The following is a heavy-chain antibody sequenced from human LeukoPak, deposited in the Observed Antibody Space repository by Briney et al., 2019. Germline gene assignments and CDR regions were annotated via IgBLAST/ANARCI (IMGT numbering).Heavy chain of an antibody. V-gene: IGHV1-69*05. CDR1: GGTFSSYA. J-gene: IGHJ4*02. D-gene: IGHD3-10*01. CDR3: ARGPYRITMVRGVPGYFDY. Sequence: ASVKVSCKASGGTFSSYAISWVRQAPGQGLKWMGGIIPIFGTANYAQKFQGRVTITTDESTSTAYMELSSLRSEDTAVYYCARGPYRITMVRGVPGYFDYWGQGTLVTVSS. CDR2: IIPIFGTA.